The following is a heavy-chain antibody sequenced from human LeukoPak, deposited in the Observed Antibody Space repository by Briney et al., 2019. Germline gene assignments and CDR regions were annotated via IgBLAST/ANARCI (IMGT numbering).Heavy chain of an antibody. CDR3: ARARGVVVKPFDY. D-gene: IGHD3-22*01. CDR1: GFTFSSYA. Sequence: GGSLRLSCAASGFTFSSYAMSWVRQAPGKGLEWVSSISSSSSYIYYADSVKGRFTISRDNAKNSLYLQMNSLRAEDTAVYYCARARGVVVKPFDYWGQGTLVTVSS. J-gene: IGHJ4*02. V-gene: IGHV3-21*01. CDR2: ISSSSSYI.